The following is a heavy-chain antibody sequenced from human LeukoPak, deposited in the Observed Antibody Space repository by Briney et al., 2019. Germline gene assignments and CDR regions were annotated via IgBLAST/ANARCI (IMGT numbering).Heavy chain of an antibody. V-gene: IGHV3-7*01. CDR3: AREKTQVRYDSSGYYLDY. Sequence: GGSLRLSCAGSGFTFSSYWMSWVRQAPGKGLEWVANIKQDGSEKYYVDSVKGRFTISRDNAKNSLYLQMNSLRAEDTAVYYCAREKTQVRYDSSGYYLDYWGQGTLVTVSS. J-gene: IGHJ4*02. D-gene: IGHD3-22*01. CDR2: IKQDGSEK. CDR1: GFTFSSYW.